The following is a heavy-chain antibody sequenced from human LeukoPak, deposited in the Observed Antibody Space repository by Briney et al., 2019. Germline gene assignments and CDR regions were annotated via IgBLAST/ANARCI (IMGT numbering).Heavy chain of an antibody. Sequence: GGSLRLSCAASGFTFSSYVMSWVRQAPGKGLEWVSAISGSGGSTYYADSVKGRFTISRDNSKNTLYLQMNSLRAEDTAVYYCAKAPFYDFWSGYYFDYWGQGTLVTVSS. CDR2: ISGSGGST. CDR3: AKAPFYDFWSGYYFDY. D-gene: IGHD3-3*01. CDR1: GFTFSSYV. J-gene: IGHJ4*02. V-gene: IGHV3-23*01.